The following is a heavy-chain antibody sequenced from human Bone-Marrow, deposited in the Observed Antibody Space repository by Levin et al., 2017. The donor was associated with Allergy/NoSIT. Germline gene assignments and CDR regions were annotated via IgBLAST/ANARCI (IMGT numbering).Heavy chain of an antibody. CDR2: IYYSGST. D-gene: IGHD5-24*01. CDR3: AREDGSTFDS. J-gene: IGHJ4*02. CDR1: GGSISSGGYH. Sequence: SETLSLTCTVSGGSISSGGYHWSWIRQHAGKGLEWIGYIYYSGSTYYNPSLKSRAMISLDKSKNQFSLKVTSATAADAAVYYCAREDGSTFDSWGQGTLVTVSS. V-gene: IGHV4-31*03.